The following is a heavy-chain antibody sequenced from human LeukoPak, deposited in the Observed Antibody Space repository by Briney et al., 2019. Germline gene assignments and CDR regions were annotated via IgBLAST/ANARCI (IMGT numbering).Heavy chain of an antibody. D-gene: IGHD6-13*01. J-gene: IGHJ4*02. V-gene: IGHV3-15*01. CDR2: IKSKTDGGTT. CDR3: TTDLTSWYEDY. CDR1: GFTFSNAG. Sequence: PGGSLRLSRAASGFTFSNAGMSWVLQAPGKGLEWVGRIKSKTDGGTTDYAAPVKGRFTISRDDSKNTLYLQMNSLKTEDTAVYYCTTDLTSWYEDYWGQGTLVTVSS.